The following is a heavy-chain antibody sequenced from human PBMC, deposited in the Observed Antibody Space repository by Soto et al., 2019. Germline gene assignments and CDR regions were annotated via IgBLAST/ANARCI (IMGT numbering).Heavy chain of an antibody. J-gene: IGHJ6*03. CDR2: ISAYNGNT. Sequence: ASVKVSCKASGYTFTSYGISWVRQSPGQGLEWMGWISAYNGNTNYAQKLQGRVTMTTDTSTSTAYMELRSLRSDHTAGYFLARKDYGSGSFSPRKDLLFYMEVWGKGTTVTVSS. CDR1: GYTFTSYG. D-gene: IGHD3-10*01. V-gene: IGHV1-18*01. CDR3: ARKDYGSGSFSPRKDLLFYMEV.